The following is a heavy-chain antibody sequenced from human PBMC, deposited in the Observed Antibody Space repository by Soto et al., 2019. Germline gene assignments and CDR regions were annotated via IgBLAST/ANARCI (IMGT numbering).Heavy chain of an antibody. J-gene: IGHJ4*02. CDR1: GVSINSGSYY. CDR2: VFYTGGTTST. D-gene: IGHD5-12*01. CDR3: AKYRRTDAEGYTFDY. V-gene: IGHV4-61*01. Sequence: SETLSLTCTVSGVSINSGSYYWNWIRQPPGKGLEWIGYVFYTGGTTSTNYNPSLRGRVTISVDMSQNQFSLQLSSVTAADTAVYFCAKYRRTDAEGYTFDYWGQGALVTVSS.